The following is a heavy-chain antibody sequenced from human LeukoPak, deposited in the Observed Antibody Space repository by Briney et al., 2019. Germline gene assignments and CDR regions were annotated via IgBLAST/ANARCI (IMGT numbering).Heavy chain of an antibody. Sequence: PGGSLRLSCAASGFTFSTHSMNWVRQAPGKGLEWVSGISGGGDSTHYADSVKGRFTISRDSSKSTLYLQMNSLRAEDTAVYYCAKGDYRDYVDFFDYWGQGTLVTVSS. CDR3: AKGDYRDYVDFFDY. CDR1: GFTFSTHS. D-gene: IGHD4-17*01. V-gene: IGHV3-23*01. J-gene: IGHJ4*02. CDR2: ISGGGDST.